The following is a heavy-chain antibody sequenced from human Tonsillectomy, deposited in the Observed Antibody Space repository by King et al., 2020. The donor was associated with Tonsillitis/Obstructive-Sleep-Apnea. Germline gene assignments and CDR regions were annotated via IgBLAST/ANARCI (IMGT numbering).Heavy chain of an antibody. D-gene: IGHD6-6*01. Sequence: TLKESGPALVKPTQTLTLTCTFSGFSLSTSGMCVSWIRQPPGKALEWLARIDWDVDKYYNTSLKTRLTISKDTSKDQVVLTMTNMDPVDTATYYCAREYSSSSLDYWGQGTLVTVSS. V-gene: IGHV2-70*11. CDR3: AREYSSSSLDY. CDR2: IDWDVDK. CDR1: GFSLSTSGMC. J-gene: IGHJ4*02.